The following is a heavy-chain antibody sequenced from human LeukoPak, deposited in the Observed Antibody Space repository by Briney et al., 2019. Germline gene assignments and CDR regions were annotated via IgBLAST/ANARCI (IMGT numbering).Heavy chain of an antibody. Sequence: GGSLRLSCAASGFTFSSYAMHWVRQAPGKGLEWVAVISYDGSNKYYADSVKGRFTISRDNFKNTLYLQMNSLRAEDTAVYYCARDRGPLFDYWGQGTLVTVSS. CDR3: ARDRGPLFDY. CDR2: ISYDGSNK. J-gene: IGHJ4*02. D-gene: IGHD3-10*01. CDR1: GFTFSSYA. V-gene: IGHV3-30*04.